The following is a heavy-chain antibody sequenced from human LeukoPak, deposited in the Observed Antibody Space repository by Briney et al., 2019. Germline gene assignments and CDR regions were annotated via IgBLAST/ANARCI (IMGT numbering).Heavy chain of an antibody. Sequence: GGSLRLSCAASGFTFSSYWMSWVRQAPGKRLEWVANIKQDGSEKYYVDSVKGRFTISRDNAKNSLYLQMNSPRAEDTAVYYCARKKYYYDSSGLGWFDPWGQGTLVTVSS. V-gene: IGHV3-7*03. CDR1: GFTFSSYW. D-gene: IGHD3-22*01. CDR2: IKQDGSEK. J-gene: IGHJ5*02. CDR3: ARKKYYYDSSGLGWFDP.